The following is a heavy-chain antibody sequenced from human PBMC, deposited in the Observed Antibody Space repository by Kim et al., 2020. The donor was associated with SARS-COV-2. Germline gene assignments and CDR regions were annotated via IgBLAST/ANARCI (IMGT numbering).Heavy chain of an antibody. CDR2: ISSSSSYI. Sequence: GGSLRLSCAASGFTFSSYSMNWVRQAPGKGLEWVSSISSSSSYIYYADSVKGRFTISRDNAKNSLYLQMNSLRAEDTAVYYCARSPYDSSGYQHFDYFDYWGQGTLVTVSS. CDR3: ARSPYDSSGYQHFDYFDY. J-gene: IGHJ4*02. CDR1: GFTFSSYS. D-gene: IGHD3-22*01. V-gene: IGHV3-21*01.